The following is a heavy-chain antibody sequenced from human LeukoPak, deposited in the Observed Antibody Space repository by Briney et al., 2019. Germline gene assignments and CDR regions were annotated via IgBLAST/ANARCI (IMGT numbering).Heavy chain of an antibody. Sequence: GGSLRLSCAASGFTFSSYAMHWVRQAPGKGLEWVAVISYDGSNKYYADSVKGRFTISRDNSKNTLYLQMNSLRAEGTAVYYCARDSGYYGSGSHFDYWGQGTLVTVSS. CDR2: ISYDGSNK. CDR3: ARDSGYYGSGSHFDY. V-gene: IGHV3-30*04. D-gene: IGHD3-10*01. CDR1: GFTFSSYA. J-gene: IGHJ4*02.